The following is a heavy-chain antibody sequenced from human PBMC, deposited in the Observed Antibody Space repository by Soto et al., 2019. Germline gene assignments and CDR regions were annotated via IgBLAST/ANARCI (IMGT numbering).Heavy chain of an antibody. V-gene: IGHV1-18*01. CDR3: ASSRQWLVKGAFDI. J-gene: IGHJ3*02. CDR1: GYTFTSYG. Sequence: GASVKVSCKASGYTFTSYGNSWVRQAPGQGLEWMGWISAYNGNTNYAQKLQGRVTMTTDTSTSTAYMELRSLRSDDTAVYYCASSRQWLVKGAFDIWGQGTMVTVSS. D-gene: IGHD6-19*01. CDR2: ISAYNGNT.